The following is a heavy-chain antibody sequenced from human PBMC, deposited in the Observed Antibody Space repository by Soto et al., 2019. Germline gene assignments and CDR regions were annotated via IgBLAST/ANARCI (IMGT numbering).Heavy chain of an antibody. D-gene: IGHD3-22*01. CDR2: IYYSGST. Sequence: SETLSLTCAVSGGSISSGGYSWSWIRQPPGKGLEWIGYIYYSGSTNYNPSLKSRVTISVDTSKNQFSLKLSSVTAADTAVYYCARLLDVPYYYDSSGPQDAFDIWGQGTMVTVSS. CDR1: GGSISSGGYS. J-gene: IGHJ3*02. CDR3: ARLLDVPYYYDSSGPQDAFDI. V-gene: IGHV4-61*08.